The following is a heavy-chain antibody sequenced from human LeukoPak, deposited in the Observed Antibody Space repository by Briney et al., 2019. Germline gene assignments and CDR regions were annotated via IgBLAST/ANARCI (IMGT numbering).Heavy chain of an antibody. CDR2: IIPILGIA. CDR3: ASGCGGVCYTLDY. CDR1: GGTFSSYA. Sequence: SVMVSCKASGGTFSSYAISWVRQAPGQGLEWMGRIIPILGIANYAQKFQGRVTITADKSTSTAYMELSSLRSEDTAVYYCASGCGGVCYTLDYWGQGTLVTVSS. D-gene: IGHD2-21*02. J-gene: IGHJ4*02. V-gene: IGHV1-69*04.